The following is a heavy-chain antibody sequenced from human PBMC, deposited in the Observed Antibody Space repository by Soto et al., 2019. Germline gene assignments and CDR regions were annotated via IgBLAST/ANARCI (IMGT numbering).Heavy chain of an antibody. J-gene: IGHJ4*02. CDR1: GGTFSSYA. CDR2: IIPIFGTA. D-gene: IGHD2-2*01. CDR3: AISPIVPAPLYYFDY. Sequence: ASVKVSCKASGGTFSSYAISWVRQAPGQGLEWMGGIIPIFGTANYAQKFQGRVTITADESTSTAYMELSSLRSEDTAVYYCAISPIVPAPLYYFDYWGQGTLVTVS. V-gene: IGHV1-69*13.